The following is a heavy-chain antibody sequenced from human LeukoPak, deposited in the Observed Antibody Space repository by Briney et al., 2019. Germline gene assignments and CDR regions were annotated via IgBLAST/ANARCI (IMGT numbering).Heavy chain of an antibody. CDR2: IKQEGSEK. CDR1: GFTFSSYW. J-gene: IGHJ4*02. CDR3: ASTYGDRYYFDY. V-gene: IGHV3-7*01. D-gene: IGHD4-17*01. Sequence: GGSLRLSCAASGFTFSSYWMSWVRQAPGKGLEWVANIKQEGSEKYYVDSVKGRFTISRDNAKNSLYLQMNSLRAEDTAVYYCASTYGDRYYFDYWGQGTLVTVSS.